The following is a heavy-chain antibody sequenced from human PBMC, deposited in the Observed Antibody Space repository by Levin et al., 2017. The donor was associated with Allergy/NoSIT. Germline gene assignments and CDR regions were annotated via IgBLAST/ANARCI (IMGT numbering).Heavy chain of an antibody. Sequence: SETLSLTCTVSGGSISRYFWSWIRQPPGTGLDWIGYIYYSGTTNYNPSLKSRVTMPVDTSKNQISLKLSSVTAADAAVYYCARGRTIEAGGGGYYYSGMDAWGQGTTVTVSS. CDR3: ARGRTIEAGGGGYYYSGMDA. V-gene: IGHV4-59*01. CDR2: IYYSGTT. J-gene: IGHJ6*02. CDR1: GGSISRYF. D-gene: IGHD6-13*01.